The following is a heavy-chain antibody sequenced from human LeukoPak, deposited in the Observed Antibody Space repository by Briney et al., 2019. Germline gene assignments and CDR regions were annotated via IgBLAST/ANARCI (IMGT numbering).Heavy chain of an antibody. CDR1: GFTFSSYS. CDR3: VNENWFDP. V-gene: IGHV3-21*01. J-gene: IGHJ5*02. Sequence: GGSLRLSCAASGFTFSSYSMNWVRQAPGKGLEWVSSISSSSTYIYYADSVKGRFTISRDNSKNTLYLQMSSLRAEDTAVYYCVNENWFDPWGQGTLVTVSS. CDR2: ISSSSTYI.